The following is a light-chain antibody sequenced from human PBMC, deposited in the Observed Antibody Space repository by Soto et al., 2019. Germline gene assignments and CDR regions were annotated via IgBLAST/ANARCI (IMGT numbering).Light chain of an antibody. Sequence: IQITKYTSSLSASVGDRVTITCRASQNIGSFLNWYQQKPGKAPRLLIYAASSLQSGVPSRFSGSGSGTGFALTISSLQPEDFATYYCQQSHDDPGFGSGTKLDIK. V-gene: IGKV1-39*01. CDR3: QQSHDDPG. CDR2: AAS. J-gene: IGKJ3*01. CDR1: QNIGSF.